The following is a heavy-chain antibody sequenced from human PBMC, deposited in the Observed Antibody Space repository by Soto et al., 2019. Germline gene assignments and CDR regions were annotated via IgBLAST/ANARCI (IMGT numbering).Heavy chain of an antibody. CDR1: GFTFSKAW. Sequence: PGGSLRLSCAASGFTFSKAWMSWVRQAPGKGLEWVGRIKSKTDGGTTDYAAPVKGRFTISREDSKNTVYLQMNSLKTEDTAVYYCTTAPFPILEFDYWGQGTLVTVSS. J-gene: IGHJ4*02. CDR2: IKSKTDGGTT. CDR3: TTAPFPILEFDY. D-gene: IGHD2-21*01. V-gene: IGHV3-15*01.